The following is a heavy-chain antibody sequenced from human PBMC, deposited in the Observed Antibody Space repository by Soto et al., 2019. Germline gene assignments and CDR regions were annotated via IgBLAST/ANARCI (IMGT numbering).Heavy chain of an antibody. V-gene: IGHV5-51*01. CDR1: GYNFTSYW. J-gene: IGHJ4*02. Sequence: GESLKISCKGSGYNFTSYWIGWVRQMPGKGLQWMGIIYPGDSYTRYSPSFQGQVTISADKSISTAYLQWSSLKASDTAMYYCARGYVVEGLFQGQYNPYYFDYWGQGTLVTVSS. D-gene: IGHD2-21*01. CDR2: IYPGDSYT. CDR3: ARGYVVEGLFQGQYNPYYFDY.